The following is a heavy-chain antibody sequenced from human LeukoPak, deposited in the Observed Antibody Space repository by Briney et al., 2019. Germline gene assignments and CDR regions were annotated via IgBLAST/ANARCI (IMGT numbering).Heavy chain of an antibody. D-gene: IGHD3-22*01. Sequence: PSGTLPLTCAVSGGSISSSNWWSWVRQPPGKGLEWIGEIYHSGSTNYNPSLKSRVTISVDKSKNQFSLKLSSVTAADTAVYYCAGTRVYYYDSSGYYSWGQGTLVTVSS. CDR1: GGSISSSNW. CDR2: IYHSGST. V-gene: IGHV4-4*02. CDR3: AGTRVYYYDSSGYYS. J-gene: IGHJ4*02.